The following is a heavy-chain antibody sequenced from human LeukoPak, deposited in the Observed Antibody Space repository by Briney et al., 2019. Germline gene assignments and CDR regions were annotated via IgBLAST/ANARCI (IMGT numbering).Heavy chain of an antibody. CDR2: IIPIFGTA. D-gene: IGHD1-26*01. CDR3: ASGPSGSYLDGFLHNDY. J-gene: IGHJ4*02. Sequence: ASVKVSCKASGGTFSSYAISWVRQAPGQGLEWMGGIIPIFGTANYAQKFQGRVTITADESTSTAYMELSSLRSEDTAVYYCASGPSGSYLDGFLHNDYWGQGTLVTVSS. CDR1: GGTFSSYA. V-gene: IGHV1-69*13.